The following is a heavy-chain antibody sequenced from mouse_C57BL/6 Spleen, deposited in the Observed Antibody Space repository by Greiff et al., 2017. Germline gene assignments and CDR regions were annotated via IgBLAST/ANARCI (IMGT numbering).Heavy chain of an antibody. CDR3: ARREDDYDKAWFAY. Sequence: VKLMESGPELVKPGASVKISCKASGYSFPSYYIHWVKQRPGQGLEWIGWIYPGSGNTKYNEKFKGKATLTADTSSSTAYMQLSSLTSEDSAVYYCARREDDYDKAWFAYWGQGTLVTVSA. CDR2: IYPGSGNT. V-gene: IGHV1-66*01. D-gene: IGHD2-4*01. J-gene: IGHJ3*01. CDR1: GYSFPSYY.